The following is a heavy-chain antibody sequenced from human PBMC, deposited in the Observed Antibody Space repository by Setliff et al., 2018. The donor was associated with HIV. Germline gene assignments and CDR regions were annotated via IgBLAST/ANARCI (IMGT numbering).Heavy chain of an antibody. J-gene: IGHJ3*02. D-gene: IGHD3-3*01. CDR1: GASVSTTGYY. CDR3: ATYLSDNYLDGAFDI. CDR2: TFYSGST. Sequence: SEILSLTCTVSGASVSTTGYYWGWLRQSPGKGLQWIGTTFYSGSTYYNPSLKSRVTISLDTSNNDFYLTLTSVTAADTALYFCATYLSDNYLDGAFDIWGRGTMVTVSS. V-gene: IGHV4-39*02.